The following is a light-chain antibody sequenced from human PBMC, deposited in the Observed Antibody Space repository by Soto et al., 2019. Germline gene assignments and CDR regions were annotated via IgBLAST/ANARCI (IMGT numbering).Light chain of an antibody. J-gene: IGKJ1*01. Sequence: EIVLAQSKGTLSLSPWERATLSCRASRSVSSSYLAWYQQKPGQAPRLLIYGASSRATGIPDRFSGSGSGTDFTLTISRLEPEDFAVYYCQQYGSSPVTFGQGTKVDIK. CDR1: RSVSSSY. CDR3: QQYGSSPVT. V-gene: IGKV3-20*01. CDR2: GAS.